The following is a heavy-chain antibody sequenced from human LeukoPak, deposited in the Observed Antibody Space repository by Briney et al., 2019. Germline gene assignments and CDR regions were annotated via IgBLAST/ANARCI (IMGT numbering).Heavy chain of an antibody. Sequence: GASVKVSCKASGYTFTGYYMHWVRQAPGQGLEWMGWINPNSGGTNYAQKFQGRVTMTRNTSISTAYMELSSLRSEDTAVYYCARGVRYMITFGGVIGYYFDYWGQGTLVTVSS. V-gene: IGHV1-2*02. J-gene: IGHJ4*02. D-gene: IGHD3-16*02. CDR1: GYTFTGYY. CDR2: INPNSGGT. CDR3: ARGVRYMITFGGVIGYYFDY.